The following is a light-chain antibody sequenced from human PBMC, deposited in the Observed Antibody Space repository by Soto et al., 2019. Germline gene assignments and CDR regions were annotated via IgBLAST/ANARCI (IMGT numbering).Light chain of an antibody. V-gene: IGKV4-1*01. CDR2: WAS. CDR3: QQYHSAPQS. CDR1: QRVLYSPNNKHY. J-gene: IGKJ1*01. Sequence: DIVVTKSPDSLAVSLGERATINCKSSQRVLYSPNNKHYLSWYQQRPGQPPKLLIYWASTRESGVPDRFSGSGSGTDFTLTTSGLQAEDVALYYCQQYHSAPQSFGQGTKVEIK.